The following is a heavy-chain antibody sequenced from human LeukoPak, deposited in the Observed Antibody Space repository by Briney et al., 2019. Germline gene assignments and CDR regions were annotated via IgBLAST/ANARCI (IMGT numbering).Heavy chain of an antibody. V-gene: IGHV1-18*01. D-gene: IGHD3-3*01. CDR1: GYTFTSYG. CDR2: ISAYNGNT. J-gene: IGHJ4*02. Sequence: ASVKVSCKASGYTFTSYGISWVRQAPGQGLEWMGWISAYNGNTNYAQKFQGRVTITADKSTSTAYMELSSLRSEDTAVYYCARDSTPYYDFWSGYPNWGQGTLVTVSS. CDR3: ARDSTPYYDFWSGYPN.